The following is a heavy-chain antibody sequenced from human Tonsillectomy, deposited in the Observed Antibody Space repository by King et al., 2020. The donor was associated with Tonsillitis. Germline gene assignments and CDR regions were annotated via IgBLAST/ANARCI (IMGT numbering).Heavy chain of an antibody. CDR2: IYYSGKT. D-gene: IGHD2/OR15-2a*01. J-gene: IGHJ4*02. V-gene: IGHV4-31*03. CDR1: GDSISSGGFY. CDR3: ARDPRGIGGGIKY. Sequence: VQLQESGPGLVKPLQTLSLTCTVSGDSISSGGFYWSWIRQHPGKGLEWIAYIYYSGKTYYNPSLKSRVTISLDTPKNQFSLKLSSVTAADTAVYYCARDPRGIGGGIKYWSQGILVTVSS.